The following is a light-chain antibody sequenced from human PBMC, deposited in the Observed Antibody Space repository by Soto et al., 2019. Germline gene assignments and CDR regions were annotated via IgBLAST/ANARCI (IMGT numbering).Light chain of an antibody. Sequence: EIVMTQSPATLSVTPGERATLSCRASQSVSSNLAWYQQKPGQAPRLLIYGVSTRATGIPARFSGSGSGTEFTLTISSLQYEDFAVYYCQHYNNWPLTFGGGTKVEIK. CDR1: QSVSSN. CDR2: GVS. V-gene: IGKV3-15*01. CDR3: QHYNNWPLT. J-gene: IGKJ4*01.